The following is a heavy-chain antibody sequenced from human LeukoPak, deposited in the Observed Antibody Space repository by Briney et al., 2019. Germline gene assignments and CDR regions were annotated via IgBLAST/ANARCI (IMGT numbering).Heavy chain of an antibody. CDR1: GGSFSGYY. CDR2: INHSGST. J-gene: IGHJ6*02. CDR3: ARGGVVPAAKPSPYYYYGMDV. Sequence: SETLSLTCAVYGGSFSGYYWSWIRQPPGKGLEWIGEINHSGSTNYNPSLKSRVTISVDTSKNQFSLKLSSVTAADTAVYYCARGGVVPAAKPSPYYYYGMDVWGQGTTVTVSS. V-gene: IGHV4-34*01. D-gene: IGHD2-2*01.